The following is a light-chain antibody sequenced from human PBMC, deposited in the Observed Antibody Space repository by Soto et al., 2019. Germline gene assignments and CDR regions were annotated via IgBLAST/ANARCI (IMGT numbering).Light chain of an antibody. CDR1: QSVSSDY. V-gene: IGKV3-20*01. Sequence: EIVLTQSPGTLSLSPGERATLSCRASQSVSSDYLAWYQQRPGQAPRLLIYDASSRAAGIPDRFSGSGSGTDFTLTISRLEPEDFAVYYCQQYGSSPPWTFGQGTRVEI. CDR3: QQYGSSPPWT. J-gene: IGKJ1*01. CDR2: DAS.